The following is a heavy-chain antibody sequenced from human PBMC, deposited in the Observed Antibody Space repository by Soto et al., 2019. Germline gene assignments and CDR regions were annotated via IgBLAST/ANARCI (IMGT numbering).Heavy chain of an antibody. V-gene: IGHV3-21*01. Sequence: GGSLRLSCAASGFTFSSYSMNWVRQAPGKGLEWVSSISSSSSYIYYADSVKGRFTISRDNAKNSLYLQMNSLRAEDTAVYYCARDRYYGSGSYPNYYYYGMDVWGQGTTVTVSS. J-gene: IGHJ6*02. D-gene: IGHD3-10*01. CDR1: GFTFSSYS. CDR2: ISSSSSYI. CDR3: ARDRYYGSGSYPNYYYYGMDV.